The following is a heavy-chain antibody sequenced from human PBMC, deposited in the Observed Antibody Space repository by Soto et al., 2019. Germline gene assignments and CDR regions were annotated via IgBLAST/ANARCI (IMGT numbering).Heavy chain of an antibody. Sequence: WGSLRLSCAASGFTFSSYGMHWVRQAPGKGLEWVAVIWYDGGNKYYADSVKGRFTISRDNSKNTLYLQMNSLRAEDTAVYYCARHSRDDIFAYGMDVWGQGTTVTVSS. CDR2: IWYDGGNK. CDR3: ARHSRDDIFAYGMDV. J-gene: IGHJ6*02. CDR1: GFTFSSYG. V-gene: IGHV3-33*01. D-gene: IGHD3-9*01.